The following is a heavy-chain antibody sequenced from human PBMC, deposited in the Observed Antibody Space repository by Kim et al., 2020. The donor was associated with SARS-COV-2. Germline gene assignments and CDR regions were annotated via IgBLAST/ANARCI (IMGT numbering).Heavy chain of an antibody. Sequence: SETLSLTCAVYGGSFSGYYWSWIRQPPGKGLEWIGEINHSGSTNYNPSLKSRVTISVDTSKNQFSLKLSSVTAADTAVYYCARERRGSSSGYFQHWGQGT. D-gene: IGHD6-6*01. V-gene: IGHV4-34*01. CDR1: GGSFSGYY. J-gene: IGHJ1*01. CDR2: INHSGST. CDR3: ARERRGSSSGYFQH.